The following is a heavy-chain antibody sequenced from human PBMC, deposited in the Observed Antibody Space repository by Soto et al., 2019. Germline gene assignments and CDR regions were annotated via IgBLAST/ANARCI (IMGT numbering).Heavy chain of an antibody. CDR2: INAGNGNT. V-gene: IGHV1-3*01. CDR1: GYTFTSYA. CDR3: ARDWPGIGNVATSGDFDY. D-gene: IGHD5-12*01. Sequence: QVQLVQSGAEVKKPGASVKVSCKASGYTFTSYAMHWVRQAPGLRLEWMGWINAGNGNTKYSQKFQGRVTITRDTSASTAYMELSSLRSEDTAVYYCARDWPGIGNVATSGDFDYWGQGTLVTVSS. J-gene: IGHJ4*02.